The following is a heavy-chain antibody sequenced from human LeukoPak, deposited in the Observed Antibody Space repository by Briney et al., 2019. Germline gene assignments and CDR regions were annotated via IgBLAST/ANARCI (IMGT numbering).Heavy chain of an antibody. D-gene: IGHD2-15*01. J-gene: IGHJ4*02. CDR2: INWNGGST. V-gene: IGHV3-20*04. CDR3: ARARSGGNFDY. CDR1: GFTFSNYG. Sequence: GGTLRLSCAASGFTFSNYGMSWVRQAPGKGLEWVSGINWNGGSTGYADSVKGRFTISRDNAKNSLYLQMNSLRAEDTALYYCARARSGGNFDYWGQGTLVTVSS.